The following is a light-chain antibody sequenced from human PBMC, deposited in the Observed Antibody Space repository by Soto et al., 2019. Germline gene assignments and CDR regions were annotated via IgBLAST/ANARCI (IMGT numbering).Light chain of an antibody. V-gene: IGLV2-23*02. CDR2: EVN. Sequence: QSALTQPASVSGSPGQSITISCTGTSSDVGSYNLVSWYQHHPGKAPKLMIYEVNKWPSGVSNRFSGSKSGNTASLTISGLQAEDEADYYCCSYAGSSTLVFGGGTQLTVL. CDR3: CSYAGSSTLV. J-gene: IGLJ3*02. CDR1: SSDVGSYNL.